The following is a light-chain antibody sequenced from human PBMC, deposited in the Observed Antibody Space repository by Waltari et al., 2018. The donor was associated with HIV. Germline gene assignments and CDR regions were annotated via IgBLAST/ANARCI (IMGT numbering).Light chain of an antibody. CDR3: FSRDSSGRQGL. CDR1: AFATQY. J-gene: IGLJ2*01. V-gene: IGLV3-10*01. Sequence: SQDLAQPPTVSASPGQTARITCPGYAFATQYVYWYQEHSGHAPVLVIHAGSRRPSEVPERFSGSSSGTMATLTISAAQVDDEADYYCFSRDSSGRQGLFGGGTKLTV. CDR2: AGS.